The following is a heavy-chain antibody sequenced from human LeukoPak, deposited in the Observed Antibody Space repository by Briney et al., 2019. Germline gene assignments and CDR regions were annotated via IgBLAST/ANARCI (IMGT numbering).Heavy chain of an antibody. Sequence: GGSLRLSCAASGFTVSSNYMSWIRQAPGKGLEWVSVIYSGGGTNYADSVKGRFTISRDKSKNTLFLQMNSLRAEGTAVYYCATEGDSSGYYDYWGQGTLVTVSS. CDR2: IYSGGGT. J-gene: IGHJ4*02. D-gene: IGHD3-22*01. CDR1: GFTVSSNY. V-gene: IGHV3-53*01. CDR3: ATEGDSSGYYDY.